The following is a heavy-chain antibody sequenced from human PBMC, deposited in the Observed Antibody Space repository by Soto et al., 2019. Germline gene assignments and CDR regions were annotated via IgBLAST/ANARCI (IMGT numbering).Heavy chain of an antibody. CDR3: ASAGYCSDGTCYPDY. V-gene: IGHV4-34*01. D-gene: IGHD2-15*01. CDR2: IHHSGST. CDR1: GGSLSGSY. J-gene: IGHJ4*02. Sequence: QVQLQQWGAGLLKPSETLSLTCAVYGGSLSGSYWSWNRQPPGTGLEWIGEIHHSGSTYSNPSLKARVTLTVDTSKNQFSLTVNSVTAADKSVYYCASAGYCSDGTCYPDYWGQGTLVTVAS.